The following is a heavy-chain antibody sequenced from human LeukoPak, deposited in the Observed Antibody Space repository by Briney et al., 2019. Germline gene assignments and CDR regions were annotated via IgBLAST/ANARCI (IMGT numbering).Heavy chain of an antibody. CDR2: ISSSSTYI. V-gene: IGHV3-21*06. Sequence: GRCLRLSCEAPGLSLSSYNMNWVRQAPGKELEWVSSISSSSTYIYYADSVKGRFTISRDNAKNSLYLQMNSLRAEDTAVYYCARAPYDILTGYSPYYFDYWGQGTLVTVSS. J-gene: IGHJ4*02. CDR1: GLSLSSYN. D-gene: IGHD3-9*01. CDR3: ARAPYDILTGYSPYYFDY.